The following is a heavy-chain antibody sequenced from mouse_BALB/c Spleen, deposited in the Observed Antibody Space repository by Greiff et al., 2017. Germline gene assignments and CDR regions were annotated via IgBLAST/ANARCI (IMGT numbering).Heavy chain of an antibody. V-gene: IGHV1-12*01. CDR2: IFRGNGDT. D-gene: IGHD2-14*01. CDR1: GYTFTSYN. Sequence: QVQLLQPGAELVKPGASVKISCTASGYTFTSYNMQWVKQTRGQRLKWIGAIFRGNGDTSYNPKLKGNATLTADKSPNTSYMQFSSLTSEDSALYYCARRYDEEFDDWGKGTTLTVSS. J-gene: IGHJ2*01. CDR3: ARRYDEEFDD.